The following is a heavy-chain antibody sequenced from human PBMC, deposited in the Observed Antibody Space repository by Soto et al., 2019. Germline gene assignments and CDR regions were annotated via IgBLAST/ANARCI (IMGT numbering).Heavy chain of an antibody. CDR1: GYTFSDFD. Sequence: QAHLEQSGAELKRPGASVKVSCKASGYTFSDFDINWLRQASGQGPEWMGWMNAKNGDTIFPQRFRGKFNMTWDTSLSTAYMEVGSLTSNDTAIYYCARGNPFNYAGFDVWGQGTTVAVSS. D-gene: IGHD3-16*01. V-gene: IGHV1-8*01. CDR3: ARGNPFNYAGFDV. J-gene: IGHJ6*02. CDR2: MNAKNGDT.